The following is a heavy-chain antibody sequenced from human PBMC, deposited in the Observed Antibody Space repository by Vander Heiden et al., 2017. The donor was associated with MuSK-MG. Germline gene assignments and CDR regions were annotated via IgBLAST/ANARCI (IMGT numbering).Heavy chain of an antibody. CDR3: ARDSSTLVMGWFDP. CDR1: GYTFTSYG. CDR2: ISAYNGDT. D-gene: IGHD2-15*01. V-gene: IGHV1-18*01. Sequence: QVQLVQSGAEVKKPGATVKVSCKASGYTFTSYGISWGRQAPGQGLEWMGWISAYNGDTNYAQKLQGRVTMTTDTSTSTAYMELRSLRSDDTAVYYCARDSSTLVMGWFDPWGQGTLVTVSS. J-gene: IGHJ5*02.